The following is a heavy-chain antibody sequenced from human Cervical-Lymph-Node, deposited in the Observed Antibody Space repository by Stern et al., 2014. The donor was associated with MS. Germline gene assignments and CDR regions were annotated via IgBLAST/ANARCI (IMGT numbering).Heavy chain of an antibody. CDR3: ARAYGSGTFLGMDV. J-gene: IGHJ6*02. D-gene: IGHD3-10*01. CDR2: VNPDSGST. V-gene: IGHV1-2*04. CDR1: GYTFTDYY. Sequence: VHLVESGVEVKKPGASVKVSCKASGYTFTDYYVHWVRQAPGQGLEWMGWVNPDSGSTKYAQKYQDLVTMTRDTSISTAYMELTRLRSDDTAVYYCARAYGSGTFLGMDVWGQGTTVIVSS.